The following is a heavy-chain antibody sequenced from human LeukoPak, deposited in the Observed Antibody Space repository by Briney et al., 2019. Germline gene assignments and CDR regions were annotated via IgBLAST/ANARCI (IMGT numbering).Heavy chain of an antibody. D-gene: IGHD2-2*01. CDR2: ISYDGSNK. Sequence: PGGSLRLSCAASGFTFSSYGMHWVRQAPGKGLERVAVISYDGSNKYYADSVKGRFTISRDNSKNTLYLQMNSLRAEDTAVYYCAKEMGYCSSTSCYAGFDYWGQGTLVTVSS. V-gene: IGHV3-30*18. J-gene: IGHJ4*02. CDR3: AKEMGYCSSTSCYAGFDY. CDR1: GFTFSSYG.